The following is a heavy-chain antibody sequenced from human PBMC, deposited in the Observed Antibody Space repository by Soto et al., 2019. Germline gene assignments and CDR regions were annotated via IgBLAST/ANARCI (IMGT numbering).Heavy chain of an antibody. CDR2: ITSGSDYI. V-gene: IGHV3-21*01. CDR1: GFTFSSYT. D-gene: IGHD3-9*01. CDR3: TREHVVTIFRRGQRGSFDN. J-gene: IGHJ4*02. Sequence: RGSLRLSCAASGFTFSSYTMNWVRQAPGKGLEWVAFITSGSDYIYYADSVKGRFTISRDDANNSLFLQMSSLRAEDTAVYYCTREHVVTIFRRGQRGSFDNWSQGTLVTVSS.